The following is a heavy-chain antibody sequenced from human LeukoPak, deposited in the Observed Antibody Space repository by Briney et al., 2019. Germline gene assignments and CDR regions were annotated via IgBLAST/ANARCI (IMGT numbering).Heavy chain of an antibody. CDR1: GGSISSSSYY. V-gene: IGHV4-39*07. D-gene: IGHD3-10*01. J-gene: IGHJ3*02. Sequence: SETLSLTCTVSGGSISSSSYYWGWIRQPPGKGLEWIGSIYYSGSTYYNPSLKSRVTISVDTSKNQFSLKLSSVTAADTAVYYCARGGIYGSGSHPDAFDIWGQGTMVTVSS. CDR3: ARGGIYGSGSHPDAFDI. CDR2: IYYSGST.